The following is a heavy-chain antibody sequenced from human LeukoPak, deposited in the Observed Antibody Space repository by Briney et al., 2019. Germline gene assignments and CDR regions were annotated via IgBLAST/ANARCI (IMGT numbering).Heavy chain of an antibody. Sequence: GGSLRLSCAASGVTFSSYWMTWVRQAPGKWLEWVASIEEDGGEKHYVDSVTGRFTISRDNTKNSLYLQMKSLGADDTAVYYCARDLAGPPQEAFDFWGQGTMVTVSS. CDR2: IEEDGGEK. V-gene: IGHV3-7*01. J-gene: IGHJ3*01. CDR1: GVTFSSYW. CDR3: ARDLAGPPQEAFDF.